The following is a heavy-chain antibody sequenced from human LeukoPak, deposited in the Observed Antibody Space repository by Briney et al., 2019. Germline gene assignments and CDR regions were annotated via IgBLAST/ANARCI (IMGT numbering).Heavy chain of an antibody. V-gene: IGHV1-8*03. CDR2: MNPNNGNT. Sequence: ASVKVSCKASGYTFTSYDINWVRQATGQGLEWMGWMNPNNGNTGYAQKFQGRVTITRNTSISTAYMELSSLRSEDTAVYYCARGPDDAFDIWGQGTMVTVSS. CDR3: ARGPDDAFDI. CDR1: GYTFTSYD. J-gene: IGHJ3*02.